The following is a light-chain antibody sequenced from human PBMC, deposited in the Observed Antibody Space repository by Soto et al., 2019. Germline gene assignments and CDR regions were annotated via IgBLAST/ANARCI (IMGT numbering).Light chain of an antibody. CDR1: SSDVGYYNL. CDR2: EGS. J-gene: IGLJ1*01. V-gene: IGLV2-23*01. Sequence: QSALTQPASVSGSPGQSIIISCTGTSSDVGYYNLVSWYQQHPGKAPKLMIYEGSKRPSGVSNRFSGSKSGNTAFLTLSGLQTEDEADYYCCSYAGSSTYVFGTGTKVTVL. CDR3: CSYAGSSTYV.